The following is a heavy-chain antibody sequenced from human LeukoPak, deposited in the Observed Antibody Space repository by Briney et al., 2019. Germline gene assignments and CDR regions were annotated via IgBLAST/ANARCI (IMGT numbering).Heavy chain of an antibody. J-gene: IGHJ4*02. CDR2: IKQDGSEK. CDR3: ARVFGAGYSDY. V-gene: IGHV3-7*01. CDR1: EFTFSSYW. D-gene: IGHD4/OR15-4a*01. Sequence: GGSLRLSCAASEFTFSSYWMSWARQAPGKGLGWVASIKQDGSEKYYVDSVKGRVTISRDNAKNSLYLQMNSLRAEDTAVYYCARVFGAGYSDYWGQGTLVTVSS.